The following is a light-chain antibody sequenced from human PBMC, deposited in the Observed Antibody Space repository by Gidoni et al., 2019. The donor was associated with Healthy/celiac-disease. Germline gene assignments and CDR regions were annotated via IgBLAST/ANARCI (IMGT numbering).Light chain of an antibody. CDR1: QSVSSSY. V-gene: IGKV3-20*01. CDR3: QQYGSSPPT. J-gene: IGKJ1*01. CDR2: GAS. Sequence: EIVLPQSPGTLSLSPGESATLSCRASQSVSSSYLAWYQQKPGQAPKLLIYGASSRATGIPDRFSGSGSGTDFTLTISRLEPEDFAVYFCQQYGSSPPTFGRGTKVEIK.